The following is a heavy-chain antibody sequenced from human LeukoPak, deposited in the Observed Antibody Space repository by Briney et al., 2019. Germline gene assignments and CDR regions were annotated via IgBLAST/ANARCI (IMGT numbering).Heavy chain of an antibody. CDR3: ATKIPSDV. J-gene: IGHJ6*04. V-gene: IGHV4-38-2*01. D-gene: IGHD2-21*01. CDR1: GFTFSSYG. CDR2: IYYSGST. Sequence: GSLRLSCAASGFTFSSYGMSWIRQPPGKGLEWIGSIYYSGSTYYNPSLKSRVTISVDTSKNQFSLKLSSVTAADTAVYYCATKIPSDVWGKGTTVTVSS.